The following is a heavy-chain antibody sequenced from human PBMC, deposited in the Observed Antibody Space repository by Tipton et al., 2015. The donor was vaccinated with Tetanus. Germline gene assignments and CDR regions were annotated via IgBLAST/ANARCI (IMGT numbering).Heavy chain of an antibody. V-gene: IGHV1-69*01. CDR1: GGTFRTYG. J-gene: IGHJ6*02. CDR3: ARGLPHYGSESLALYLIDA. D-gene: IGHD3-10*01. CDR2: IIPMYGTS. Sequence: SGAEVKKPGSSVKVSCKASGGTFRTYGINWIRQAPGQGLEWMGGIIPMYGTSNYAQTFQDRVTLSADESTGTVYMELRSLRSADTALYYCARGLPHYGSESLALYLIDAWGQWTTVTVSS.